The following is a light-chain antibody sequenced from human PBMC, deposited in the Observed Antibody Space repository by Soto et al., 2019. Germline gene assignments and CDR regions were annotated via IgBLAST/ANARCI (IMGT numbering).Light chain of an antibody. CDR1: SSNIGNYF. CDR2: ANN. Sequence: QSVLTQPPSVSAAPGQKVTIFCSGSSSNIGNYFVSWYQQLPGTAPKLLIYANNIRPSGVPDRFSGSKSGSSASLAISGLQAEDEGDYYCQSYDSSLTGSYAFGTGTKLTVL. J-gene: IGLJ1*01. CDR3: QSYDSSLTGSYA. V-gene: IGLV1-40*01.